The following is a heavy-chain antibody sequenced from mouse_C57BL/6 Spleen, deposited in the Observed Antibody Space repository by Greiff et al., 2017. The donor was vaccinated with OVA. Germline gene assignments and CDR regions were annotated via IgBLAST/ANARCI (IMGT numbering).Heavy chain of an antibody. V-gene: IGHV1-59*01. CDR2: IDPSDSYT. J-gene: IGHJ2*01. CDR1: GYTFTSYW. CDR3: ARDSSAYRGYFDY. Sequence: VKLQQPGAELVRPGTSVKLSCKASGYTFTSYWMHWVKQRPGQGLEWIGVIDPSDSYTNYNQKFKGKATLTVDTSSSTAYMQLSSLTSEDSAVYYCARDSSAYRGYFDYWGQGTTLTVSS. D-gene: IGHD3-2*02.